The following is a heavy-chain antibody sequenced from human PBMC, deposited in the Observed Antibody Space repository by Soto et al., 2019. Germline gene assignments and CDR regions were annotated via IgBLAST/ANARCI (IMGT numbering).Heavy chain of an antibody. CDR2: ISGSGGST. Sequence: GSLRLSCAASGFTFSSYAMSWVRQAPGKGLEWVSAISGSGGSTYYADSVKGRFTISRDNSKNTLYLQMNSLRAEDTAVYYCAKDLQQLVPEYNWFDPWGQGTLVTVSS. CDR3: AKDLQQLVPEYNWFDP. CDR1: GFTFSSYA. V-gene: IGHV3-23*01. J-gene: IGHJ5*02. D-gene: IGHD6-6*01.